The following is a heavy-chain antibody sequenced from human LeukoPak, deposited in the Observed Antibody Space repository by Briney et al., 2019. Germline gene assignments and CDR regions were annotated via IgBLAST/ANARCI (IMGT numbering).Heavy chain of an antibody. Sequence: SETLSLTCTVSGASLSTSYYYWAWIRQPPGKGLEWIGNFHYSGTTYYNPSLKSRVAISIDTSKNQFFLRLSSVTAADTAVYYCARQVTYGYAYGYYFDFWGQGAPVTVSS. CDR3: ARQVTYGYAYGYYFDF. CDR2: FHYSGTT. D-gene: IGHD5-18*01. J-gene: IGHJ4*02. V-gene: IGHV4-39*01. CDR1: GASLSTSYYY.